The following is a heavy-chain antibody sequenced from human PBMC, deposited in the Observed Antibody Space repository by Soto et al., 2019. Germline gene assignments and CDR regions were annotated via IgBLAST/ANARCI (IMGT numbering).Heavy chain of an antibody. V-gene: IGHV3-33*01. CDR2: IWYDGSKK. CDR3: ARDEEVATISHFDY. CDR1: GFTFSSYA. Sequence: GGSLRLSCAASGFTFSSYAMHWVRQAPGKGLEWVAVIWYDGSKKYYADSVKGRFTISRDNSKNTLYLQMNSLRAEDTAVYYCARDEEVATISHFDYWGQGILVTVSS. D-gene: IGHD5-12*01. J-gene: IGHJ4*02.